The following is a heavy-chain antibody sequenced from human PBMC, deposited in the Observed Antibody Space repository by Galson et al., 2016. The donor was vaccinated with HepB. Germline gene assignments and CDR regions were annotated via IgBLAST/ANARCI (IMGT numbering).Heavy chain of an antibody. J-gene: IGHJ4*02. D-gene: IGHD3-22*01. Sequence: SLRLSCAASGFTFSTYGMHWVRQAPGKGLEWVAVIWYDGSNKYYADSAKGRFTISRDNSKNTLYLQMNSLRAEDTAMYYCVRDDYDTSGYYSSPFDYWGQGTLVTVSS. CDR2: IWYDGSNK. CDR3: VRDDYDTSGYYSSPFDY. V-gene: IGHV3-33*01. CDR1: GFTFSTYG.